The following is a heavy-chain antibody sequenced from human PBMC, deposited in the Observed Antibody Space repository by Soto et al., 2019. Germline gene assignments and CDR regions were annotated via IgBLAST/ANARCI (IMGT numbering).Heavy chain of an antibody. V-gene: IGHV4-30-2*01. CDR1: GGSFSSGGYS. J-gene: IGHJ4*02. D-gene: IGHD2-21*02. CDR3: ARFRGTAILDF. CDR2: LYHTGNT. Sequence: SETLSLTCAVSGGSFSSGGYSWSWIRQPPGKGLEWIGYLYHTGNTYYNPSLESRVTISVDRSKNQFSLDLTSVTAADTAVYYCARFRGTAILDFWGQGTLVTVS.